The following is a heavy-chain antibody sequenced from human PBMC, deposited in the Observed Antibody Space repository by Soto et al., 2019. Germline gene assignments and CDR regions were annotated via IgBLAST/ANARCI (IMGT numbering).Heavy chain of an antibody. CDR1: GGSFSGYY. CDR2: INHSGST. D-gene: IGHD2-8*01. J-gene: IGHJ4*02. V-gene: IGHV4-34*01. CDR3: ARGKWVLRFFDY. Sequence: SETLSLTCAVYGGSFSGYYWSWIRQPPGKGLEWIGEINHSGSTNYNPSLKSRVTISVDTSKNQFSLKLSSVTAADTAVYYCARGKWVLRFFDYWGQGTLVTVSS.